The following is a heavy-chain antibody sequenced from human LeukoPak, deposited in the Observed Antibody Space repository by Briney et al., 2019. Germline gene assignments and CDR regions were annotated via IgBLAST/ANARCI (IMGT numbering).Heavy chain of an antibody. J-gene: IGHJ6*02. CDR3: ARQKWEQQGRDYYFNGLDV. Sequence: SETLSLTCSVSIGSISSSKWWSWARQSPVKGLEWIGEIYLYGTTNYNPSFTSRVTMSVDRSRNQFSLKLTSVTAADTAVYYCARQKWEQQGRDYYFNGLDVWGPGTTVIVSS. D-gene: IGHD1/OR15-1a*01. CDR1: IGSISSSKW. CDR2: IYLYGTT. V-gene: IGHV4-4*02.